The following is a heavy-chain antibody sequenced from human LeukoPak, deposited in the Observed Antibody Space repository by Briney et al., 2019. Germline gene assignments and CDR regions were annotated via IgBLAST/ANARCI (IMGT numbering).Heavy chain of an antibody. J-gene: IGHJ2*01. CDR3: ARRLGYCSGGSCYLYWYFDL. V-gene: IGHV4-39*01. Sequence: SETLSLTGTVSGGSISSSSYYWGWIRQPPGKGLEWIGSIYYSGSTYYNPSLKSRVTISVDTSKNQFSLKLSSVTAADTAVYYCARRLGYCSGGSCYLYWYFDLWGRGTLVTVSS. CDR1: GGSISSSSYY. CDR2: IYYSGST. D-gene: IGHD2-15*01.